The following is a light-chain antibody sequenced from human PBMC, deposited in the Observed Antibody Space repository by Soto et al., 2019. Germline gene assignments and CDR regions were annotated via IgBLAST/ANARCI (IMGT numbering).Light chain of an antibody. CDR2: DVT. V-gene: IGLV2-11*01. J-gene: IGLJ1*01. Sequence: QSVLTQPRSVSGSPGQSVTISCTGTSSDVGGYDYVSWYQQHPGKAHKLMIYDVTKRPSGVPDRFSGSRSGNTASLTISGLQAEDDADYYCCSYAGTYTFYVFGTGTKVTVL. CDR1: SSDVGGYDY. CDR3: CSYAGTYTFYV.